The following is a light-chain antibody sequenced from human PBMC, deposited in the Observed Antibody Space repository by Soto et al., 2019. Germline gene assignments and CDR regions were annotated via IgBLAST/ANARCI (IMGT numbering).Light chain of an antibody. V-gene: IGLV2-8*01. J-gene: IGLJ2*01. CDR3: RSYAGSSNFVV. CDR2: EVS. CDR1: SSDVGAYSY. Sequence: QSALTQPPSASGSPGQSVTISCTGTSSDVGAYSYVSWYQQHPGKAPKLMIYEVSKRPSGVPDRFSGSKSGNTASLTLSGLQAEDEADYYCRSYAGSSNFVVFGGGTKLTVL.